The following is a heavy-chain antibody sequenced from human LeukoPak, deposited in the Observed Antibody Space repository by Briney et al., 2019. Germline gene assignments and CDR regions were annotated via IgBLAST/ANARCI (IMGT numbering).Heavy chain of an antibody. D-gene: IGHD3-10*01. CDR1: GYAISSGFY. CDR3: ARGGYYGSGNDFRFDP. Sequence: SETLSLTCTVSGYAISSGFYWGWIRQPPGKGLEWIGAIHHSGGTYYNPSLKSRVTISIDTSKNQFSLKLSSVTAADTAVYYCARGGYYGSGNDFRFDPWGQGTLVTVSS. V-gene: IGHV4-38-2*02. CDR2: IHHSGGT. J-gene: IGHJ5*02.